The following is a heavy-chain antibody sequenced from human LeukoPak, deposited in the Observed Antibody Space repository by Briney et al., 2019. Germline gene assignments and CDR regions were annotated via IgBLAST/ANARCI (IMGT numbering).Heavy chain of an antibody. V-gene: IGHV3-23*01. CDR2: ITSGGRT. CDR3: ARTGGANSTYYFDY. CDR1: GFTFSTYG. J-gene: IGHJ4*02. D-gene: IGHD2/OR15-2a*01. Sequence: PGGSLRLSCAASGFTFSTYGMTWVRQAPGKGLEWVSIITSGGRTYYADSVEGRFTISRDNSKNTLYLQMNSLRAEDTAVYYCARTGGANSTYYFDYWGQGTLVTVSS.